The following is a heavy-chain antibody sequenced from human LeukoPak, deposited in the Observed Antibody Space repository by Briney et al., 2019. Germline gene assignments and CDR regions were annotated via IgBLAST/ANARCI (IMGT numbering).Heavy chain of an antibody. V-gene: IGHV3-73*01. Sequence: PGGSLRLSCAASGFTFSASPIHWVRQASGKGLEWVGRITSKADSYATAYDASVKGRFAISREDSKNTAYLQMNSLRAEDTAVYYCTRVDSSSWKGLDVWGQGTTVTVSS. CDR2: ITSKADSYAT. CDR3: TRVDSSSWKGLDV. D-gene: IGHD6-13*01. J-gene: IGHJ6*02. CDR1: GFTFSASP.